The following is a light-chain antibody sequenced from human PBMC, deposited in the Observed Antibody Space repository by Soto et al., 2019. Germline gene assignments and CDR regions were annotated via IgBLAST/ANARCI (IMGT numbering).Light chain of an antibody. CDR2: AAS. CDR1: QIIYRY. Sequence: DIPMTQSPSSLSASVGDRINITCRASQIIYRYLKWYQQKPGKAPRLLIYAASTLQSGVPSRFSGSGSRTDFTLTISSLQPEDFATYSCQQSYSTPFTFGQGTKLEIK. V-gene: IGKV1-39*01. CDR3: QQSYSTPFT. J-gene: IGKJ2*01.